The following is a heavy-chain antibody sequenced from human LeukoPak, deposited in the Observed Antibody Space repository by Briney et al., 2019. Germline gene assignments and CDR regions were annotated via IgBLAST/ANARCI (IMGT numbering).Heavy chain of an antibody. J-gene: IGHJ4*02. Sequence: GGSLRLSCAASGFTFSGSAMHWVRQASGKGLEWVGRIRTKANNYATAYAASVKGRFTISRDDSKNMAYLQMNSLKTEDTAVYYCTPARRDGYNVDYWGQGTLVTVSS. D-gene: IGHD5-24*01. CDR1: GFTFSGSA. CDR2: IRTKANNYAT. V-gene: IGHV3-73*01. CDR3: TPARRDGYNVDY.